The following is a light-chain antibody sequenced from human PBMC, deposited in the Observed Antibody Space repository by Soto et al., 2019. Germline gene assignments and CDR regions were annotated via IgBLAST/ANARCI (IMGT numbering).Light chain of an antibody. V-gene: IGKV1-9*01. CDR3: LQVNTYPRT. CDR1: QGIGSS. Sequence: DIQLTQSPSFLSASVGDRVTITCRASQGIGSSLAWYQKKPGIAPKLLIYAASTLQSGVPSRFSGSASGTDFTLTISSLQPEDFATYYCLQVNTYPRTFGQGTKVEIK. CDR2: AAS. J-gene: IGKJ1*01.